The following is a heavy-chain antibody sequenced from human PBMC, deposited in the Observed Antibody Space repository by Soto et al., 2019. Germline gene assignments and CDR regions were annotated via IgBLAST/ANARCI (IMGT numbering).Heavy chain of an antibody. CDR2: ISYDGSNK. V-gene: IGHV3-30*18. J-gene: IGHJ4*02. CDR1: GFTFSSYG. D-gene: IGHD6-13*01. CDR3: AKDQSPYSSSWGADY. Sequence: PGGSLRLSCAASGFTFSSYGMHWVRQAPGKGLEWVAVISYDGSNKYYADSVKGRFTISRDNSKNTLYLQMNSLRAEDTAVYYCAKDQSPYSSSWGADYWGQGTLVTVSS.